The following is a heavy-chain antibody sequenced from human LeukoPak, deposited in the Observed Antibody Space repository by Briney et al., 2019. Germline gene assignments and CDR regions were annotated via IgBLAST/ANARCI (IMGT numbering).Heavy chain of an antibody. V-gene: IGHV1-2*06. J-gene: IGHJ4*02. CDR2: INPNSGGT. CDR1: GYTFTGYY. Sequence: ASVKVSCKASGYTFTGYYMHWVRQAPGQGLEWMGRINPNSGGTNYAQTLQGRVTMTRDTSISTAYMELSRLRSDDTAVYYCARSTENWNDVGSFDYWGQGTLVTVSS. D-gene: IGHD1-1*01. CDR3: ARSTENWNDVGSFDY.